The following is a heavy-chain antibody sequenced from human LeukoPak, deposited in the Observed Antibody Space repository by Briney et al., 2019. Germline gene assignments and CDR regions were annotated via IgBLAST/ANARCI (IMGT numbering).Heavy chain of an antibody. CDR3: ATAGDFWSGYCYYYYGVDV. D-gene: IGHD3-3*01. V-gene: IGHV3-23*01. CDR2: ISCSGGST. Sequence: PGASLRLSCAASGFTFSNYAMTWVRQAPGKGLEWVSAISCSGGSTYYADSVKGRFTISRDNSKNTLYLQMNSLRAEDTAVYYCATAGDFWSGYCYYYYGVDVWGQGTTVPVSS. CDR1: GFTFSNYA. J-gene: IGHJ6*02.